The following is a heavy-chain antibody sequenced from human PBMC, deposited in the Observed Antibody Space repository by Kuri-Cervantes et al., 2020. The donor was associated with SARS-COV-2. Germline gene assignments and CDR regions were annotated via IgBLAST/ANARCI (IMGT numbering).Heavy chain of an antibody. Sequence: GSLRLSCAAPGFTFSSYAMHWVRQAPGKGLEWVAVISYDGSNKYYADSVKGRFTISRDNSKNTLYLQMNSLRAEDTAVYYCARDPTAGRLRYFDWFSSGPSNYYGMDVWGQGTTVTVSS. D-gene: IGHD3-9*01. CDR2: ISYDGSNK. V-gene: IGHV3-30-3*01. J-gene: IGHJ6*02. CDR1: GFTFSSYA. CDR3: ARDPTAGRLRYFDWFSSGPSNYYGMDV.